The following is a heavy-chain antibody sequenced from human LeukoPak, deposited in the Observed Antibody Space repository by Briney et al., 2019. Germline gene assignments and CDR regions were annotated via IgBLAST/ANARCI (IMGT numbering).Heavy chain of an antibody. J-gene: IGHJ4*02. CDR2: IYPGDSDT. Sequence: GESLKISCKGSGYSFTSYWIGWVRQMPGKGLEWMGIIYPGDSDTRYSPSFQGQVTISADKSISTAYLQWSSLKASDTAMYYCARGSVARGYSGYDYEGGFDYWGQETLVTVSS. V-gene: IGHV5-51*01. CDR1: GYSFTSYW. CDR3: ARGSVARGYSGYDYEGGFDY. D-gene: IGHD5-12*01.